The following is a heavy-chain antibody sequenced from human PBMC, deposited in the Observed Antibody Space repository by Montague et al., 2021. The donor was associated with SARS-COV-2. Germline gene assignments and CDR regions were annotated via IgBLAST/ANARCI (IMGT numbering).Heavy chain of an antibody. CDR1: GFTFSSYE. D-gene: IGHD2-15*01. CDR3: AATSGDIVVVVAAYYGMDA. J-gene: IGHJ6*02. V-gene: IGHV3-48*03. CDR2: ISSSGSTI. Sequence: SLRLSCAASGFTFSSYEMNWVRQAPGKGLEWVSYISSSGSTIYYADSVKGRFTISRDNAKNSLYLQMNSLRAEDTAVYYCAATSGDIVVVVAAYYGMDAWGQGTTVTVSS.